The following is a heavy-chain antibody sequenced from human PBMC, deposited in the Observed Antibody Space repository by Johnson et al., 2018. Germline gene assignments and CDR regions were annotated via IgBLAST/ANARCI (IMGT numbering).Heavy chain of an antibody. J-gene: IGHJ4*01. CDR1: GFTFSSYS. V-gene: IGHV3-48*01. CDR2: ISGRSNTI. Sequence: VQLVQSGGGLVQPGGSLRLSCEVSGFTFSSYSMNWVRQTPGKGLEWVAYISGRSNTIYYADSMRGRFTMSRDNENNSLYLQMNSLRAEDTALYYCKRRGRTFDYWGHGTPVTVA. D-gene: IGHD3-16*01. CDR3: KRRGRTFDY.